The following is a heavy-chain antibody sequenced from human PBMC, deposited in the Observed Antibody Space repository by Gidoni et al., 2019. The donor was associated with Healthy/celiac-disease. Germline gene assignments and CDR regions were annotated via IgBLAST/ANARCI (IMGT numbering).Heavy chain of an antibody. J-gene: IGHJ4*02. CDR3: ARGYPGYLHFDY. CDR2: IYYSGST. Sequence: QVQLQDSRPVLVNPSPPLSLTCPFSVCSFSSGGYYWSGIRQHPGKGLEWIGYIYYSGSTYYNQSLKSRVTISVDTSKNQFSLKLSSVTAADTAVYYCARGYPGYLHFDYWGQGTLVTVSS. D-gene: IGHD5-18*01. V-gene: IGHV4-31*03. CDR1: VCSFSSGGYY.